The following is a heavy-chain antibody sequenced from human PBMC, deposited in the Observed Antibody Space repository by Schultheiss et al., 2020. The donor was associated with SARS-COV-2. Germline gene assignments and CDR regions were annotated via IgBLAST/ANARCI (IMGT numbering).Heavy chain of an antibody. Sequence: VGSLRLSCAASGFTFSTYWMHWVRQAPGKGLVWVSRINGDGTTTTYADSAKGRLTISRDNAKNSLYLQMNSLRAEDTAVYYCASPDSSSSGWGQGTLVTVSS. CDR1: GFTFSTYW. J-gene: IGHJ4*02. CDR3: ASPDSSSSG. V-gene: IGHV3-74*01. CDR2: INGDGTTT. D-gene: IGHD6-6*01.